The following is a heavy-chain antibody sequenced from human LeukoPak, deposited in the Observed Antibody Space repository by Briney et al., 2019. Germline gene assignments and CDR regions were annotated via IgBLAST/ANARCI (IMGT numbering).Heavy chain of an antibody. CDR1: GGSISSGSYY. CDR3: ARGSIVATRFDY. CDR2: IYTRGST. Sequence: PSQTLSLTCTVSGGSISSGSYYWSWIRQPAGKGLEWIGRIYTRGSTNYNPSLKSRVTISVDTSKNQFSLKLTSVTAADTAVYYCARGSIVATRFDYWGQGTLVTVSS. D-gene: IGHD5-12*01. J-gene: IGHJ4*02. V-gene: IGHV4-61*02.